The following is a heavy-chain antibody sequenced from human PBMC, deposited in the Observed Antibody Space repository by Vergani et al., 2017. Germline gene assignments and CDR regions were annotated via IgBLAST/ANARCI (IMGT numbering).Heavy chain of an antibody. CDR2: ISGSGGST. CDR3: AKAHQQERGLFDY. J-gene: IGHJ4*02. Sequence: EVQLLESGGGLVQPGGSLRLSCAASGFTFSSYAMSWVRQAPGKGLEWVSAISGSGGSTYYADTVKGRFTIARDNSKNTLYRPMNSLGAEDTAVYYCAKAHQQERGLFDYWGQGTLVTVSS. V-gene: IGHV3-23*01. CDR1: GFTFSSYA. D-gene: IGHD1-1*01.